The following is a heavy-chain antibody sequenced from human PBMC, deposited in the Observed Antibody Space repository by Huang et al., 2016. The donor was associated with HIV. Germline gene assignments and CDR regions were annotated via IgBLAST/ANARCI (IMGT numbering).Heavy chain of an antibody. V-gene: IGHV4-39*02. CDR1: GGSIRSDNYY. J-gene: IGHJ4*02. CDR2: IYYSGGP. Sequence: QLQLQESGPGLVKPSETLSLTCTVSGGSIRSDNYYWGWIRQPPGTGLGWIGSIYYSGGPYYNPSLKRRGTITVDTSKNHFSLRMRSVTAADTAVYYCARLPGSITMIRGVITDPYWGQGTLVTVSS. D-gene: IGHD3-10*01. CDR3: ARLPGSITMIRGVITDPY.